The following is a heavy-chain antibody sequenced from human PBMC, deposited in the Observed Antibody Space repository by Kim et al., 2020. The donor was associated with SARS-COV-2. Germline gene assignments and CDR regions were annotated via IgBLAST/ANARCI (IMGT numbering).Heavy chain of an antibody. Sequence: NPYIKGRVTRSVDTSKNKFSLRLRSVTAADTAVYYCARHPRGYDKDDAFDIWGQGTMVTVSS. D-gene: IGHD5-12*01. J-gene: IGHJ3*02. CDR3: ARHPRGYDKDDAFDI. V-gene: IGHV4-39*01.